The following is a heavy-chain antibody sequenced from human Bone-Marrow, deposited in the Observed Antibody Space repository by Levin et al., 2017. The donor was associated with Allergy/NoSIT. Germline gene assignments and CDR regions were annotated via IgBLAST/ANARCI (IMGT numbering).Heavy chain of an antibody. CDR3: ARRGVATGLDP. V-gene: IGHV4-39*01. Sequence: SETLSLTCTVSEGYIYSSSYYWGWIRQPPGKGLEWIGSIFHSGTTYYNPSLKSRVTISVGTSKNQISLKLNSVTAADTAVYYCARRGVATGLDPWGQGTLVTVSS. J-gene: IGHJ5*02. D-gene: IGHD5-12*01. CDR1: EGYIYSSSYY. CDR2: IFHSGTT.